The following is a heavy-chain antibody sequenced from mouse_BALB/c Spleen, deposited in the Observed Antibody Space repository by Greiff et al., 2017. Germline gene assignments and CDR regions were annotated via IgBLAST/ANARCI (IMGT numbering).Heavy chain of an antibody. J-gene: IGHJ1*01. D-gene: IGHD1-1*01. Sequence: QVQLQHPGAELVRPGASVKLSCKASGYTFTSYWINWVKQRPGQGLEWIGNIYPSDSYTNYNQKFKDKATLTVDKSSSTAYMQLSSPTSEDSAVYYCTRRGYGSSYWYFDVWGAGTTVTVSS. CDR2: IYPSDSYT. CDR3: TRRGYGSSYWYFDV. V-gene: IGHV1-69*02. CDR1: GYTFTSYW.